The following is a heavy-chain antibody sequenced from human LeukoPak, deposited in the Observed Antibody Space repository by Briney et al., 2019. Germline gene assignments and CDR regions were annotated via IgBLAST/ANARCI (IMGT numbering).Heavy chain of an antibody. CDR3: VKQVQRYYYDSSGWFDP. CDR1: GFTFSSYA. D-gene: IGHD3-22*01. CDR2: ISGSGGST. Sequence: GGSLRLSCAASGFTFSSYAMSWVRQAPGKGLEWVSAISGSGGSTYYADSVKGRFTISRDNSKNTLYLQMNSLRAEDTAVYYCVKQVQRYYYDSSGWFDPWGQGTLVTVSS. J-gene: IGHJ5*02. V-gene: IGHV3-23*01.